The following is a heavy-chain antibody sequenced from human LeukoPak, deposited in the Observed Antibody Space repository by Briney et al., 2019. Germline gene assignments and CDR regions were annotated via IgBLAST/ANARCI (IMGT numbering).Heavy chain of an antibody. V-gene: IGHV3-21*01. CDR1: GFTFSSYS. CDR3: ARDSDCGGDCYHDY. D-gene: IGHD2-21*02. CDR2: ISSSGGYI. Sequence: GGSLRLSCAASGFTFSSYSMNWVRQAPGKGLEWASSISSSGGYIYYANSVKGRFTISRDNAKTSLYLHMNSLRAEDTAVYYCARDSDCGGDCYHDYWGQGTLVTVSS. J-gene: IGHJ4*02.